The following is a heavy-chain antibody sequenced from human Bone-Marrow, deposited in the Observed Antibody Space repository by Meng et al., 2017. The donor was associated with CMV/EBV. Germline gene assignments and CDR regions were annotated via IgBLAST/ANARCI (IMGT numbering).Heavy chain of an antibody. D-gene: IGHD2-2*01. CDR2: ISSSGSTI. Sequence: GGSLRLSCAASGFTFSDYYMSWIRQAPGKGLEWVSYISSSGSTIYYADSVKGRFTISRDNAKNSLYLQMNSLRAEDTAIYYCARGSAANSSWYAYPLDYWGQGTLVTVSS. V-gene: IGHV3-11*01. CDR1: GFTFSDYY. J-gene: IGHJ4*02. CDR3: ARGSAANSSWYAYPLDY.